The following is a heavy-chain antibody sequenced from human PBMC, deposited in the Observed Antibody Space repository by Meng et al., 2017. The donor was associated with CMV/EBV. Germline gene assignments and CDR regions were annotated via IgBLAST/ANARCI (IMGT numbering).Heavy chain of an antibody. CDR1: GTTFSNLW. D-gene: IGHD7-27*01. Sequence: SGTTFSNLWMTWVRQAPGKGLEWVGLIRSKVNGGTIDYAAPVKDRFIISRDDSKNTLYLQINNLKTEDTAVYYCVTDPPLTGGRGFDPWGRGTLVTVSS. J-gene: IGHJ5*02. V-gene: IGHV3-15*01. CDR3: VTDPPLTGGRGFDP. CDR2: IRSKVNGGTI.